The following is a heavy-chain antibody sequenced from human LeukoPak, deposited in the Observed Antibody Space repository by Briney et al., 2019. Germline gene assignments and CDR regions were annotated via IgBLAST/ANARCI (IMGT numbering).Heavy chain of an antibody. Sequence: PSQTLSLTCTVSGGSISSGSYYWSWIRQPAGKGLEWIGRIHTSGSTNYNPSLKSRVTISVDTSKNQFSLKLSSVTAADTAVYYCAADYYDSSGYFFDYWGQGTLVTVSS. CDR3: AADYYDSSGYFFDY. J-gene: IGHJ4*02. CDR2: IHTSGST. D-gene: IGHD3-22*01. V-gene: IGHV4-61*02. CDR1: GGSISSGSYY.